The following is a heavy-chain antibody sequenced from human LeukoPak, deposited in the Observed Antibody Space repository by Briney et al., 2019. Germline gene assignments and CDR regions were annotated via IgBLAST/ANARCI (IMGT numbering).Heavy chain of an antibody. Sequence: GGSLRLSCAASGFIFSTYDMHWVRQAPGKGLEWVSVMSGNGAITNYADSVKGRFTISRDNSKNTVYLQMNSLRAEDTAVYYCAKAGPLYYDYWGQGTLVTVSS. J-gene: IGHJ4*02. CDR2: MSGNGAIT. CDR3: AKAGPLYYDY. CDR1: GFIFSTYD. V-gene: IGHV3-23*01.